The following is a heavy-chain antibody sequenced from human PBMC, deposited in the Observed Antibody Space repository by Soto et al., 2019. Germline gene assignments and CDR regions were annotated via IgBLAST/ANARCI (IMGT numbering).Heavy chain of an antibody. CDR3: ARDPLPYYDFWSGPDY. D-gene: IGHD3-3*01. V-gene: IGHV3-33*01. CDR2: IWYDGSKK. J-gene: IGHJ4*02. Sequence: PRGSLRLSCAASGFTFSSYGMHWVRQAPGKGLEWVAVIWYDGSKKYYADSVKGRFTISRDNSKNTLYLQMNSLRAEETAVYYCARDPLPYYDFWSGPDYWGQGTLVTVSS. CDR1: GFTFSSYG.